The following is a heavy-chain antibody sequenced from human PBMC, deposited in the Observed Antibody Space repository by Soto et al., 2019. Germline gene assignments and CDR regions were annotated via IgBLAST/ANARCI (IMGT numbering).Heavy chain of an antibody. CDR3: ARVDNWSDLPYYYCDMDV. Sequence: QVQLQESGPGLVKPSQTLSLTCTVSGGSISSGDYYWSWIRQPPGKGLEWIGYIYYSGSTYYNPSLKSRVTISVDTSKNQFSLKLSSVTAADTAVYYCARVDNWSDLPYYYCDMDVWGQGTTVTVSS. J-gene: IGHJ6*02. CDR2: IYYSGST. CDR1: GGSISSGDYY. V-gene: IGHV4-30-4*01. D-gene: IGHD1-1*01.